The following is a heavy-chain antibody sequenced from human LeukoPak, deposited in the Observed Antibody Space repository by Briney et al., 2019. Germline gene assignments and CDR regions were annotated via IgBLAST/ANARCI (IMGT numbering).Heavy chain of an antibody. CDR3: ARQGYLNYFDS. Sequence: PSETLSLTCAVSSYSISSGHYWGWIRQPPGKGLEWIGSIYHSGSTYYNPSLKSRLTISVDTSRNQFSLKLTSVTAADTAVYYCARQGYLNYFDSWGRGTLVTVSS. J-gene: IGHJ4*02. CDR2: IYHSGST. CDR1: SYSISSGHY. V-gene: IGHV4-38-2*01. D-gene: IGHD1-26*01.